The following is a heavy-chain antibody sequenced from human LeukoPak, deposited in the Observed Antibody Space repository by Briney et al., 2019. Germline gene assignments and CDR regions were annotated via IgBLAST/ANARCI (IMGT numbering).Heavy chain of an antibody. J-gene: IGHJ2*01. CDR1: GGSFSGYY. Sequence: SETLSLTCAVYGGSFSGYYWSWIRQPPGKGLEWIGEINHSGSTNYNPSLKSRVTISVDTSKNQFSLKLSSVTAADTAVYYCARRRWLQFPWYFDLWGRGTLVTVSS. V-gene: IGHV4-34*01. CDR3: ARRRWLQFPWYFDL. CDR2: INHSGST. D-gene: IGHD5-24*01.